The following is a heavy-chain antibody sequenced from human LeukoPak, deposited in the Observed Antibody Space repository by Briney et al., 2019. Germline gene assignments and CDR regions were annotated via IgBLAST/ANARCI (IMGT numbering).Heavy chain of an antibody. CDR2: ISSNGGST. J-gene: IGHJ6*03. D-gene: IGHD2-2*03. CDR3: ARGGLDIVVVPAALLALSMDV. V-gene: IGHV3-64*01. CDR1: GFTFSSYA. Sequence: GGSLRLSCAASGFTFSSYAMHWVRQAPGKGLEYVSAISSNGGSTYYANSVKGRFTISRDNSKNTLYLQMGSLRAEDMAVYYCARGGLDIVVVPAALLALSMDVWGKGTTVTISS.